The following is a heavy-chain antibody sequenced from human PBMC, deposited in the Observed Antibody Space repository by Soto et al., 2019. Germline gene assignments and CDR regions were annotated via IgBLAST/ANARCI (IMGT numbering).Heavy chain of an antibody. J-gene: IGHJ4*02. CDR3: ASGGGGYDLGYFDY. Sequence: QVQLVQSGAEVKKPGSSVKVSCKASGGTFSSYTISWVRQAPGQGLEWMGRIIPILGIANYAQKFQGRVTITADKSTSTAYMELSSLRSEDTAVYYCASGGGGYDLGYFDYWGQGTLVTVSS. CDR2: IIPILGIA. D-gene: IGHD5-12*01. CDR1: GGTFSSYT. V-gene: IGHV1-69*02.